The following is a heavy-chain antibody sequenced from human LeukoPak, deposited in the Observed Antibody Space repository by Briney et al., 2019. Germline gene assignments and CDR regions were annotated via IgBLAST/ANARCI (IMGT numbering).Heavy chain of an antibody. Sequence: SETLSLTCTVSVGSISNYYWNWIRQPPGKGLEWIGYIYYSGSTSYNPSLKSRVTISVDTPKNQFSLKLSSVTAADTAVYYCARLAGGVTKFDYWGQGTLVTVSS. CDR1: VGSISNYY. CDR3: ARLAGGVTKFDY. CDR2: IYYSGST. J-gene: IGHJ4*02. D-gene: IGHD3-16*01. V-gene: IGHV4-59*01.